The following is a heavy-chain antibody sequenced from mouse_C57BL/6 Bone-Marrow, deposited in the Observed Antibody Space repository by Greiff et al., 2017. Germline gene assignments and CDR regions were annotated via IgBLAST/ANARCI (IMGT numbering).Heavy chain of an antibody. J-gene: IGHJ4*01. Sequence: QVQLQQSGPGLVQPSQSLSITCTVSGFSLTSSGVNWVRQSPGKGLEWLGVIWSGGSTDYNAAFISRLGISKDNSKSQVFYKKNKLQADDTAIYYCARNRILRYAMDYWGQGTSVTVAS. CDR2: IWSGGST. D-gene: IGHD1-1*01. CDR1: GFSLTSSG. V-gene: IGHV2-2*01. CDR3: ARNRILRYAMDY.